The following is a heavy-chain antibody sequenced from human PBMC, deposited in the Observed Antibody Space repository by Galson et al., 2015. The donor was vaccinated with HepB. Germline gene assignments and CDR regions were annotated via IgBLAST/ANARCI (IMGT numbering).Heavy chain of an antibody. CDR1: GYTFPNHG. J-gene: IGHJ4*02. D-gene: IGHD6-19*01. CDR3: ARDRAGISVADTGFGGVSAY. V-gene: IGHV1-18*04. CDR2: ISPYNGNT. Sequence: SVKVSCKASGYTFPNHGLTWVRQAPGQGLEWMGWISPYNGNTKIAQKVQNRVALTTDSSTSTAYMELRTLSSDDTAVYYCARDRAGISVADTGFGGVSAYWGQGTLVTVSS.